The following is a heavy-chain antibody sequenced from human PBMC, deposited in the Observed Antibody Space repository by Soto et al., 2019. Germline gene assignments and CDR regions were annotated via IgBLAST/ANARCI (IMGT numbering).Heavy chain of an antibody. J-gene: IGHJ4*02. D-gene: IGHD3-10*01. V-gene: IGHV1-18*01. CDR3: ATDKGDGSGMYYCN. CDR1: GYTFTSYG. CDR2: ISTYYGNT. Sequence: QVQLVQSGAEVKKPGASVKVSCKASGYTFTSYGISWVRQAPGQGLEWMGWISTYYGNTNYAQKLQGRDTMTTGTATSTDYMELRRLKSDDTAVYYCATDKGDGSGMYYCNLGQGTLVTVSS.